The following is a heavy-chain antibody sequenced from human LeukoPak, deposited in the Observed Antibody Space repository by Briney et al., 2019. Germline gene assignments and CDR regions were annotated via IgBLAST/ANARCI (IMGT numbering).Heavy chain of an antibody. CDR1: GFVFTIYT. CDR2: ISGSGNGFSI. Sequence: GGSQRLSCSASGFVFTIYTMYWVRQAPGKGPEYVSTISGSGNGFSIYYADSVKGRLTISRDDSKSILYLQMNGLRSEDTAVYYCVEDFGRIRGTPDSWGQGTLVTVSS. J-gene: IGHJ4*02. CDR3: VEDFGRIRGTPDS. V-gene: IGHV3-64D*06. D-gene: IGHD1-26*01.